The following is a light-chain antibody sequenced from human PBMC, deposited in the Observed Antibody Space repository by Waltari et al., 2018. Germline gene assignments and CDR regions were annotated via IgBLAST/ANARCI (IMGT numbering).Light chain of an antibody. CDR3: QQYDAYALT. V-gene: IGKV1-5*03. CDR1: QSIRSS. CDR2: EAS. Sequence: DIQMTQSPSTLSASVGDRVTITCRASQSIRSSLALYQQKPGKAPKFLIYEASSLERGVPSRFSGSGSGTEFTLTISSLQPDDFATYFCQQYDAYALTFGGGTKVEIK. J-gene: IGKJ4*01.